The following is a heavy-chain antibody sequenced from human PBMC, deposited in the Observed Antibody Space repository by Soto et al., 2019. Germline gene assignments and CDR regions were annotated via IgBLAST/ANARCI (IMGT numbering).Heavy chain of an antibody. CDR3: ARDALGSGSGASCYIYYGTDV. D-gene: IGHD2-2*02. CDR1: GLTFKNYG. V-gene: IGHV3-33*01. J-gene: IGHJ6*02. CDR2: LWNDGSNK. Sequence: GGSLRLSCVASGLTFKNYGMHWVREAPGKGLEWVAVLWNDGSNKYHADSVKGRFTISRDNSKNTLYLQMDSLRAEDTAVYYCARDALGSGSGASCYIYYGTDVWGQGTTVTVSS.